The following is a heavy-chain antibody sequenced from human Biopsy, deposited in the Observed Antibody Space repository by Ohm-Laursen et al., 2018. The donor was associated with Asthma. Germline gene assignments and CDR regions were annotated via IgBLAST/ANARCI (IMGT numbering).Heavy chain of an antibody. CDR1: GYTFTSNA. Sequence: SSVKVSCKASGYTFTSNAIHWMRQAPGQSLEWMAWLNPVNGNTKYSQQFQGRVTITRDTSASTAYMELSSLTSEDTAVSYCAGTYYDFLTGQVNDAFAMWGQGTMVTVSS. V-gene: IGHV1-3*01. CDR3: AGTYYDFLTGQVNDAFAM. J-gene: IGHJ3*02. D-gene: IGHD3-9*01. CDR2: LNPVNGNT.